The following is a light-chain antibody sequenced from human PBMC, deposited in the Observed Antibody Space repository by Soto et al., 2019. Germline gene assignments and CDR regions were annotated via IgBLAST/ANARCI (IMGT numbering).Light chain of an antibody. V-gene: IGKV1-39*01. CDR3: QQSYSTPPAT. CDR1: QSISSY. CDR2: AAS. Sequence: DIQMTQSPSSLSASVGDRVTITCRASQSISSYLNWYQQKPGKAPKLLIYAASSLQSGVPSTFSGRGSGTDFTLAISSLQPEDFATYYSQQSYSTPPATFGQGTKVDIK. J-gene: IGKJ1*01.